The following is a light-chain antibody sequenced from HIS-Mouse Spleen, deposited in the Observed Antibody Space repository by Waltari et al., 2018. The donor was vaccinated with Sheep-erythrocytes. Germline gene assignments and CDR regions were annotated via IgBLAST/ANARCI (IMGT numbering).Light chain of an antibody. CDR2: DAY. Sequence: AIQLTQSPSSLSASVGDRVTITCRASQGISSALAWYQQKPGKDPKLLIYDAYSLESRVPSRFSGSGSATDFTPTISSLQPEDFATYYCQQFNSYPLTFGGGTKVEIK. J-gene: IGKJ4*01. CDR3: QQFNSYPLT. V-gene: IGKV1-13*02. CDR1: QGISSA.